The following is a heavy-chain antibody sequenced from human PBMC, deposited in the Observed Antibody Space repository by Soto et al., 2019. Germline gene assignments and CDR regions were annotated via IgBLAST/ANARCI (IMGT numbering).Heavy chain of an antibody. Sequence: GGSLRLSCAASGFTFSSYGMHWVRQAPGKGLEWVAVIWYDGSNKYYADSVKGRFTISRDNSKNTLYLQMNSLRAEDTAVYYCARGGPTVTTPFGAFDIWGQGTMVTVSS. CDR3: ARGGPTVTTPFGAFDI. CDR2: IWYDGSNK. V-gene: IGHV3-33*01. J-gene: IGHJ3*02. CDR1: GFTFSSYG. D-gene: IGHD4-17*01.